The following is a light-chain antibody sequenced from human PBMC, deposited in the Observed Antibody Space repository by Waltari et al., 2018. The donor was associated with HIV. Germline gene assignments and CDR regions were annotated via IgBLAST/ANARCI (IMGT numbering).Light chain of an antibody. CDR1: SRAFGISNY. J-gene: IGLJ2*01. CDR3: TSYTSNDTLL. V-gene: IGLV2-14*01. CDR2: EVI. Sequence: HSALTQPASVSASPGQSLTISCHGTSRAFGISNYVSWYQQPPGNVPKVIISEVISRPSGVSDRFSGSKSGNTASLTISGLQPEDEADYYCTSYTSNDTLLFGGGTKVTVL.